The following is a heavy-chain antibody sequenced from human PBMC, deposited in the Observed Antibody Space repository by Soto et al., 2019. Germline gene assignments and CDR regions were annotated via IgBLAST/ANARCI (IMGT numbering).Heavy chain of an antibody. CDR3: AHAGDYDLLSFDH. V-gene: IGHV2-5*02. CDR2: IYWDDDQ. CDR1: GFSLTTTSMG. D-gene: IGHD4-17*01. Sequence: QITLKESGPPLVRPAQTLTLTCAFSGFSLTTTSMGVAWIRQPPGKALEWLALIYWDDDQRYSPSLKDRLTISKDTYRSRVVLTISNMNPEDTGTYCCAHAGDYDLLSFDHWGPGTLVTVSS. J-gene: IGHJ4*02.